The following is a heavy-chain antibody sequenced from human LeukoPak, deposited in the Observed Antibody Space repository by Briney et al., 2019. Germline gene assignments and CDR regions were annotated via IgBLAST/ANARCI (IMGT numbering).Heavy chain of an antibody. CDR1: GYTFTSYY. J-gene: IGHJ6*02. Sequence: ASVKVSCKASGYTFTSYYMHWVRQAPGQGLEWMGTINPSGGSTSYAQKFQGRVTMTRDTSTSTAYMELSSLRSEDTAVYYCARGHYYDFWSGYYDYYYGMDVWGQGTTVTVSS. CDR2: INPSGGST. V-gene: IGHV1-46*01. CDR3: ARGHYYDFWSGYYDYYYGMDV. D-gene: IGHD3-3*01.